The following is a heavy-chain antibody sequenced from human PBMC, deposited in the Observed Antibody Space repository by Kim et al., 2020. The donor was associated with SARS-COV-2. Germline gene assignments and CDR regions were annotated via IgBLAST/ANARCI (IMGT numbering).Heavy chain of an antibody. Sequence: SETLSLTCTVSGGSISSYYWSWIRQPPGKGLEWIGYIYYSGSTNYNPSLKSRVTISVDTSKNQFSLKLSSVTAADTAVYYCARVRTYYDILTGYYPYYFDYWGQGTLVTVSS. CDR2: IYYSGST. D-gene: IGHD3-9*01. V-gene: IGHV4-59*01. J-gene: IGHJ4*02. CDR3: ARVRTYYDILTGYYPYYFDY. CDR1: GGSISSYY.